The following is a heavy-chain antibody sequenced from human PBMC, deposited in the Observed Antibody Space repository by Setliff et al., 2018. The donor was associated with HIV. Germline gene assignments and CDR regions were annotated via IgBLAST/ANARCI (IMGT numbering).Heavy chain of an antibody. V-gene: IGHV3-33*01. CDR2: IWYDGSNK. J-gene: IGHJ4*02. Sequence: GGSLRLSCAASGFTFRSYGMHWVRQAPGKGLEWVAVIWYDGSNKYYADSVKGRFTISRDNSKNTLYLQMNSLRVEDTAIYYCARAAPRAGAAPLAYDYWGQGTLVTVSS. D-gene: IGHD1-26*01. CDR3: ARAAPRAGAAPLAYDY. CDR1: GFTFRSYG.